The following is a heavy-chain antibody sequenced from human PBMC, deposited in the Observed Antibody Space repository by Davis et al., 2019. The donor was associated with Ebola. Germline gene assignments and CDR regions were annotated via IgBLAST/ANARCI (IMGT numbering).Heavy chain of an antibody. J-gene: IGHJ6*02. Sequence: SETLSLTCTVSGGSISSYYWSWIRQPPGKGLEWIGYIYYSGSTNYNPSLKSRVTISVDTSKNHFSLKLSSVTAADTAVYYCARARFYYYGMDVWGQGTTVTVSS. CDR2: IYYSGST. CDR3: ARARFYYYGMDV. CDR1: GGSISSYY. V-gene: IGHV4-59*12.